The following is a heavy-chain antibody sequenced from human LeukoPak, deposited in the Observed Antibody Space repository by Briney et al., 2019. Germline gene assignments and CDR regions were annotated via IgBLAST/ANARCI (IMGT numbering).Heavy chain of an antibody. CDR1: GGTFSSYA. J-gene: IGHJ5*02. Sequence: SVKVSCKPSGGTFSSYAISWVRQAPGQGLEWMGGIIPIFGTANYAQKFQGRVTITADESTSTAYMELSSLRSEDTAVYYCASLTYYYDSSGYFILYPWGQGTLVTVSS. CDR2: IIPIFGTA. D-gene: IGHD3-22*01. CDR3: ASLTYYYDSSGYFILYP. V-gene: IGHV1-69*01.